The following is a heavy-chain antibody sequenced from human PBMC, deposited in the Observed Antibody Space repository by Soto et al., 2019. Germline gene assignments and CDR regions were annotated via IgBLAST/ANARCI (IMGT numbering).Heavy chain of an antibody. J-gene: IGHJ6*02. Sequence: GGSLRLSCAASGFTFSSYWMSWVRQAPGKGLEWVANIKQDGSEKYYVDSVKGRFTISRDNAKNSLYLQMNSLRAEDTAVYYCARDISSSWYYYGMDVWGQGTTVTVSS. V-gene: IGHV3-7*04. CDR2: IKQDGSEK. CDR1: GFTFSSYW. CDR3: ARDISSSWYYYGMDV. D-gene: IGHD6-13*01.